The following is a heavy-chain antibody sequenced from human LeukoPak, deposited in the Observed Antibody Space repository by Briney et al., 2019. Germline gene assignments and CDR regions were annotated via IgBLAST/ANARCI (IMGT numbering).Heavy chain of an antibody. V-gene: IGHV4-39*01. CDR3: ARRITMIVSGPPDGTRYYYYMDV. J-gene: IGHJ6*03. CDR1: GVSISSSSYY. CDR2: IYYSGST. Sequence: KPSETLSLTCTVSGVSISSSSYYWGWIRQPPGKGLEWIGNIYYSGSTYYNPFLKSRLTISVDTSKNQFSLKLSSVTAADTAVYYCARRITMIVSGPPDGTRYYYYMDVWGKGTTVTISS. D-gene: IGHD3-22*01.